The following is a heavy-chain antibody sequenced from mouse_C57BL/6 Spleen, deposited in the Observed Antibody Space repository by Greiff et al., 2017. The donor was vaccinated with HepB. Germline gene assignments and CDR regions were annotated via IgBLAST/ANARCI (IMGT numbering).Heavy chain of an antibody. CDR2: IWGGGST. V-gene: IGHV2-9*01. CDR1: GFSLTSYG. J-gene: IGHJ4*01. CDR3: AKLYYGSSPYAMDY. Sequence: VKVVESGPGLVAPSQSLSITCTVSGFSLTSYGVDWVRQPPGKGLEWLGVIWGGGSTNYNSALMSRLSISKDNSKSQVFLKMNSLQTDDTAMYYCAKLYYGSSPYAMDYWGQGTSVTVSS. D-gene: IGHD1-1*01.